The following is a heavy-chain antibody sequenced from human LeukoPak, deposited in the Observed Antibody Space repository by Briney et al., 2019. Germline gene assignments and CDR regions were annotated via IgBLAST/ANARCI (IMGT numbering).Heavy chain of an antibody. CDR2: INPNSGAA. CDR1: GYTFTGYY. V-gene: IGHV1-2*06. D-gene: IGHD6-19*01. J-gene: IGHJ4*02. Sequence: ASVKVSCKASGYTFTGYYLHWVRQAPGQGLEWMGRINPNSGAARCAQMFQGRVILTRDTSLSTVYMELSRLGSDDTAVYYCAKSQSSGWLYYFDYWGQGILVTVSS. CDR3: AKSQSSGWLYYFDY.